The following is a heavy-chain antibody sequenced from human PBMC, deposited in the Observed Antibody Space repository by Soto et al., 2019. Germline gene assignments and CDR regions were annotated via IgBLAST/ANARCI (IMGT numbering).Heavy chain of an antibody. CDR1: GFTFDDYA. D-gene: IGHD2-15*01. V-gene: IGHV3-9*01. CDR3: AKEDRYCSGGSCYARFDP. CDR2: ISWNSGSI. J-gene: IGHJ5*02. Sequence: EVQLVESGGGLVQPGRSLRLSCAASGFTFDDYAMHWVRQAPGKGLEWVSGISWNSGSIGYADSVKGRFTISRDNAKNSLYLQMNSLRAEDTALYYCAKEDRYCSGGSCYARFDPWGQGTLVTVSS.